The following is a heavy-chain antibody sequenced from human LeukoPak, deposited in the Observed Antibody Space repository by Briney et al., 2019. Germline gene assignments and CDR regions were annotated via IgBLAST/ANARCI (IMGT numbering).Heavy chain of an antibody. CDR2: LYSDGRT. CDR3: ARCAGYYNYFYMDV. V-gene: IGHV3-53*01. J-gene: IGHJ6*03. CDR1: GFTVSSNY. Sequence: GGSLRLSCAASGFTVSSNYMTWVRQAPGKGLEWVAILYSDGRTYYADSVKGRFTISRDNSKNGLSLDMNSLRAEDTALYYCARCAGYYNYFYMDVWSRGTTVTVSS.